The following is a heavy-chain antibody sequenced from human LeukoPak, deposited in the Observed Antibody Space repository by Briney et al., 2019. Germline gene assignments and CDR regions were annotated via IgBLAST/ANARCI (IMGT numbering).Heavy chain of an antibody. V-gene: IGHV3-74*01. CDR1: GFTFSSYW. CDR3: ARDLVPAAIFYWFDP. J-gene: IGHJ5*02. D-gene: IGHD2-2*01. Sequence: PGGSLRLSCAASGFTFSSYWMHGVRQAPGKGLVWVSRINSDGSSTSYADSVKGRFTISRDNAKNTLYLQMNSLRAEDTAVYYCARDLVPAAIFYWFDPWGQGTLVTVSS. CDR2: INSDGSST.